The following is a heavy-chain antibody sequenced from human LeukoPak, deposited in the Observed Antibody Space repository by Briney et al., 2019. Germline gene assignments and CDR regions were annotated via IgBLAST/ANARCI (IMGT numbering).Heavy chain of an antibody. V-gene: IGHV1-69*13. CDR2: IIPIFRTA. J-gene: IGHJ5*02. Sequence: SVKVSCKTSAGTPSRYAISWVRQPAGQGREWMGEIIPIFRTANYAQRIQGRVTTTADECTSTAYMGLTSLQSTDTAVYYRARVVTPRYCSTTSCYWKGWFVTWGEGTLGTVSS. CDR3: ARVVTPRYCSTTSCYWKGWFVT. CDR1: AGTPSRYA. D-gene: IGHD2-2*01.